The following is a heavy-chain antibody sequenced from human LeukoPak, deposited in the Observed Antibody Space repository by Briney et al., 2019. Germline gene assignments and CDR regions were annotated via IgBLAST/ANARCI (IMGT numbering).Heavy chain of an antibody. J-gene: IGHJ4*02. CDR1: GYTFTSYG. CDR3: ARAYCSGGSCYSEFDY. V-gene: IGHV1-18*01. D-gene: IGHD2-15*01. CDR2: ISAYNGNT. Sequence: ASVKVSCKASGYTFTSYGISWVRQAPGQGLEWMGWISAYNGNTNYAQKLQGRVTMTTDTSTSTAYMELSSLRSEDTAVYYCARAYCSGGSCYSEFDYWGQGTLVTVSS.